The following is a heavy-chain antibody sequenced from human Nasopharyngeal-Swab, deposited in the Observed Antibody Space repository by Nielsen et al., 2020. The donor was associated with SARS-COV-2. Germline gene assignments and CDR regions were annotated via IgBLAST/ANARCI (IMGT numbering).Heavy chain of an antibody. V-gene: IGHV3-23*01. CDR2: ISGSGGST. J-gene: IGHJ3*02. Sequence: GESLKISCAASGFTFSDYYMSWVRQAPGKGLEWVSAISGSGGSTYYADSVKGRLTISRDNSKNTLYLQMNSLRAEDTAVYYCAKVDMVRGVLDAFDIWGQGTMVTVSS. D-gene: IGHD3-10*01. CDR1: GFTFSDYY. CDR3: AKVDMVRGVLDAFDI.